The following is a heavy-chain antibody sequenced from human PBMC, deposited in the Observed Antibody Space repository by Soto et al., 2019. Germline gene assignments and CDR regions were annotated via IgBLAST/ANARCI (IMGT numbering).Heavy chain of an antibody. D-gene: IGHD1-1*01. Sequence: QVHLVQSGAEVKKPGASVKVSCKGSGYAFTTYGITWVRQAPGQGLEWMGWISVHIGNTKYAQKLQGRVTVTRDTSTSTAYMELRSLRSDDTAVYYCARGRYGDYWGQGALVTVSS. CDR3: ARGRYGDY. V-gene: IGHV1-18*01. CDR2: ISVHIGNT. CDR1: GYAFTTYG. J-gene: IGHJ4*02.